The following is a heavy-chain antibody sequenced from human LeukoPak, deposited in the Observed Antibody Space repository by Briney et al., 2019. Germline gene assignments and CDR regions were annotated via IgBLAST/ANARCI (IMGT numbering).Heavy chain of an antibody. J-gene: IGHJ4*02. D-gene: IGHD3-22*01. CDR2: ISSSSSYI. CDR1: GFTFSSYS. V-gene: IGHV3-21*01. CDR3: ASLVGREYYYDSSAQGDY. Sequence: PGGSLRLSCAASGFTFSSYSMNWVRQAPGKGLEWVSSISSSSSYIYYADSVKGRFTISRDNAKNSLYLQMNSLRAEDTAVYYCASLVGREYYYDSSAQGDYWGQGTLVTVSS.